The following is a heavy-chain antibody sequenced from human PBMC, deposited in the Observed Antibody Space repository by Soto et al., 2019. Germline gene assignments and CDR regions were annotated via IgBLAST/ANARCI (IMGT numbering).Heavy chain of an antibody. V-gene: IGHV1-69*01. CDR1: GGTFSSYA. J-gene: IGHJ6*02. CDR3: ARSQGSSTSLEIYYYYYYGMDV. D-gene: IGHD2-2*01. CDR2: IIPISGTA. Sequence: QVQLVQSGAEVKKPGSSVKVSCKASGGTFSSYAISWVRQAPGQGLEWMGGIIPISGTANYAQKFQGRVTITADESATIESMELSSLRSEDTAVYYCARSQGSSTSLEIYYYYYYGMDVWGQGTTVTVSS.